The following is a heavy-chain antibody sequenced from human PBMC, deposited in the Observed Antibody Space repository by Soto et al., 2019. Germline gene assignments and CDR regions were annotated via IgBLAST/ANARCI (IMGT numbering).Heavy chain of an antibody. Sequence: QVRLVQSGAEVKKPGASVKVSCKASGYTFSGYYMYWVRQAPGQGLEWMGWINPNSGATKYAQKFQGWVTMTRDTSINTAYMELSRLGSEDTAVYYCARDRCVFGADIYYYGMNVWGQGTTVTVSS. CDR3: ARDRCVFGADIYYYGMNV. J-gene: IGHJ6*02. CDR1: GYTFSGYY. D-gene: IGHD3-3*01. CDR2: INPNSGAT. V-gene: IGHV1-2*04.